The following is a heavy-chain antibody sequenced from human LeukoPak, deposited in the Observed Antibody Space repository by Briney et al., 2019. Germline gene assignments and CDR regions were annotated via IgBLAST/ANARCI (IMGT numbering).Heavy chain of an antibody. D-gene: IGHD3-9*01. Sequence: GGSLRLSCAASGFTFSSYWMSWVRQAPGKGLEWVANIKQDGSEKYYVDSVKGRFTISRDNAKNSLYLQMNSLRAEDTAVYYCARGVLYFDWLLSSYYFDYWGQGTLVTVPS. CDR2: IKQDGSEK. CDR3: ARGVLYFDWLLSSYYFDY. V-gene: IGHV3-7*03. CDR1: GFTFSSYW. J-gene: IGHJ4*02.